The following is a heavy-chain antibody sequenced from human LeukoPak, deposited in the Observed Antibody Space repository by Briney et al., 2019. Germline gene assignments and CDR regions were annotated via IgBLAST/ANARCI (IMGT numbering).Heavy chain of an antibody. CDR2: IRYDGSNK. V-gene: IGHV3-30*02. CDR3: AKAFRFWSGYSINGFDP. Sequence: GGSLRLSCAASGFTFSSYGMHWVRQAPGKGLEWVAFIRYDGSNKYYADSVKGRFTISRDNSKNTLYLQMNSLRAEDTAVYYCAKAFRFWSGYSINGFDPWGQGTLVTVSS. J-gene: IGHJ5*02. CDR1: GFTFSSYG. D-gene: IGHD3-3*01.